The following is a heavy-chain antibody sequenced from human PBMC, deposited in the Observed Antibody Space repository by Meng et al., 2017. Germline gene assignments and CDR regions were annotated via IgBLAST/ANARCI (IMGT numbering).Heavy chain of an antibody. CDR2: INHSGST. Sequence: QVPLPQWGGGLLKPSETLALTCAVYGGSFSGYYWSWIRQPPGKGLEWIGEINHSGSTNYNPSLKSRVTISVDTSKNQFSLKLSSVTAADTAVYYCARVPGGIGAADYWGQGTLVTVSS. V-gene: IGHV4-34*01. D-gene: IGHD3-10*01. J-gene: IGHJ4*02. CDR3: ARVPGGIGAADY. CDR1: GGSFSGYY.